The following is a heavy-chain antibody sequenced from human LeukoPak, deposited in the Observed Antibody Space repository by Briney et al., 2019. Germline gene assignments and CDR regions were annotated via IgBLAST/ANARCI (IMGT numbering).Heavy chain of an antibody. V-gene: IGHV3-30*04. D-gene: IGHD3-16*01. J-gene: IGHJ6*02. CDR1: GFTFSTYA. CDR3: ARDLDEEFGRDGYYYAMDV. Sequence: HPGGSLRLSCVGSGFTFSTYAFHRVRQAPGKGLEWVAVMSYDGDTKYYADSVKGRFTISRDNTKNTLYMQVSSLRAEDTAVYYCARDLDEEFGRDGYYYAMDVWGQGTTVTVSS. CDR2: MSYDGDTK.